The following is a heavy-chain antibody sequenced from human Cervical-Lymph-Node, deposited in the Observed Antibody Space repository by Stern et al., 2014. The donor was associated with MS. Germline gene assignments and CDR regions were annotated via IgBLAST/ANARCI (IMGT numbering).Heavy chain of an antibody. D-gene: IGHD1/OR15-1a*01. V-gene: IGHV4-59*01. Sequence: QVQLQESVPGLVKPSETLSLTCTVSGGSISSSHWSWIRQPPGKGLEWIGYIYYSGTTSYNPSLKSRVTFSVDTSKNQFSLRLSSVTAADTAVYYCASTYNWNNYRYFDPWGQGTLVTVSS. J-gene: IGHJ5*02. CDR2: IYYSGTT. CDR3: ASTYNWNNYRYFDP. CDR1: GGSISSSH.